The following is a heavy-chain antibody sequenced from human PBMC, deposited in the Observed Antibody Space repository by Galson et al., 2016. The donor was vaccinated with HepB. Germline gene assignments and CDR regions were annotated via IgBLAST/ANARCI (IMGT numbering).Heavy chain of an antibody. CDR1: GGTFNGYY. J-gene: IGHJ5*01. CDR2: INHSGKT. CDR3: ARGTYYDSATRFDP. Sequence: SETLSLTCAVFGGTFNGYYWTWIRQPPGKGLEWIGEINHSGKTNYNPSLKSRVNLSVDMSKKQFTLELNSVTVADTAIYYCARGTYYDSATRFDPWGQGTPVTVAS. D-gene: IGHD3-3*01. V-gene: IGHV4-34*01.